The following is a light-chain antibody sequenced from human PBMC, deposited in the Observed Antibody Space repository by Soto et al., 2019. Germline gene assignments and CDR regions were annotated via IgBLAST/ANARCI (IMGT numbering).Light chain of an antibody. J-gene: IGKJ1*01. Sequence: EIVLTQSPGTLSLSPGDRGTLSCRASQSVSGSYLAWYQQIPGQPPRLLIYDASSRATGIPDRFSGSGSGTDFTLTISRLEPEDFAVYYCQHYGSSPTFGQGTKVDIK. CDR3: QHYGSSPT. CDR1: QSVSGSY. CDR2: DAS. V-gene: IGKV3-20*01.